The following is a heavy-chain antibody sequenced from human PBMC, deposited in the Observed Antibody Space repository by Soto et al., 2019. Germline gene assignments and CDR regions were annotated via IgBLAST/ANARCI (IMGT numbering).Heavy chain of an antibody. D-gene: IGHD3-16*01. J-gene: IGHJ4*02. CDR2: IYHSGST. CDR3: ASSRDYVWGNEFSN. V-gene: IGHV4-30-2*01. CDR1: GGSISSGGYS. Sequence: PSETLSLTCAVSGGSISSGGYSWSWIRQPPGKGLEWIGYIYHSGSTYYNPSLKSRVTISVDRSKNQFSLKLSSVTAADTAVYYCASSRDYVWGNEFSNWGQGTLVTVSS.